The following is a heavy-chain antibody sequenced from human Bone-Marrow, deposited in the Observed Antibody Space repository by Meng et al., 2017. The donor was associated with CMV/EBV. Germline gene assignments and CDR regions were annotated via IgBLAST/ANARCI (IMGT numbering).Heavy chain of an antibody. V-gene: IGHV3-30*04. CDR3: ARGGAPTDYYYYYGMDV. D-gene: IGHD1-26*01. J-gene: IGHJ6*02. CDR1: EFTFSSYA. CDR2: ISYDGSNK. Sequence: SLKISCAASEFTFSSYAMHWVRQAPGKGLEWVAVISYDGSNKYYADSVKGRFTISRDNSKITLYLQMNSLRAEDTAVYYGARGGAPTDYYYYYGMDVWGQRTTVTVSS.